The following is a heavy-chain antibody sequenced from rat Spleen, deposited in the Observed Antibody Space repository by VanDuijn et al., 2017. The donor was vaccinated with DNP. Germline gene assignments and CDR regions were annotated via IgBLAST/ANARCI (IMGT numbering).Heavy chain of an antibody. D-gene: IGHD1-3*01. CDR2: ITNTGDST. CDR3: ARVWEP. J-gene: IGHJ2*01. V-gene: IGHV5-31*01. CDR1: GFTFSNYW. Sequence: EVQLVESGGGPVQPGRSLKLSCVASGFTFSNYWMTWIRQAPGKGLEWVASITNTGDSTYYSDSVKGRFSLSRDNAKSNLHLQLNSLRSKDTATYYCARVWEPRGQGVMVTVSS.